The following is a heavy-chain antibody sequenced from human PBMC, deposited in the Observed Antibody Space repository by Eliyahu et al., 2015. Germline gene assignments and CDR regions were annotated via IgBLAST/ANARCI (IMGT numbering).Heavy chain of an antibody. CDR2: ISAYNGNT. CDR1: XYXFXSYG. CDR3: ARVWLRSGRRTPFGGDY. D-gene: IGHD3-10*01. Sequence: QVQLVQSGAEXKKPGASVKVSCXASXYXFXSYGXSWVRQAPGQGLEWMGWISAYNGNTNXAQKLQGRVTMTTDTSTSTAYMELRSLRSDDTAVYYCARVWLRSGRRTPFGGDYWGQGTLVTVSS. V-gene: IGHV1-18*01. J-gene: IGHJ4*02.